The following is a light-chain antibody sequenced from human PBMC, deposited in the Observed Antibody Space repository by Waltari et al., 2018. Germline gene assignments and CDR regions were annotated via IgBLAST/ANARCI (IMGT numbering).Light chain of an antibody. Sequence: EIVLTQSPATLSLSPGERATLPCRASQSVYTFLAWYQHKPGQAPRLLISHASNRAAGIPARFSGSGSGTDFTLTISSLEPEDSAVYYCQQRANWPPLTFGGGTKVEI. V-gene: IGKV3-11*01. CDR3: QQRANWPPLT. J-gene: IGKJ4*01. CDR1: QSVYTF. CDR2: HAS.